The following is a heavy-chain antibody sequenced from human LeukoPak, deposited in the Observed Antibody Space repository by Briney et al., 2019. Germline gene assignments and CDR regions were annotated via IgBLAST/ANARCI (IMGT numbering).Heavy chain of an antibody. D-gene: IGHD6-6*01. J-gene: IGHJ5*02. V-gene: IGHV4-34*01. CDR3: ARRIAARPRGYWFDP. CDR1: GGSFSGYY. CDR2: INHSGST. Sequence: PSVTVSLTCAVYGGSFSGYYWSWIRQPPGKGLEWIGEINHSGSTNYNPSLKRRVTISVDTSKNQFSLKVSSVTAADTAVYYCARRIAARPRGYWFDPWGQGTLVSVST.